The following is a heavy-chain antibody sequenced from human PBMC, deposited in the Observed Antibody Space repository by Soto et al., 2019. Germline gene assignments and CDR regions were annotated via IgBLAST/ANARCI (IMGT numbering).Heavy chain of an antibody. D-gene: IGHD3-3*01. CDR1: GFTFNTYG. V-gene: IGHV3-30*18. Sequence: ESGGGVVQPGRSLRLSCAASGFTFNTYGMHWVRQAPGKGLEWVAVISYGGSDTYYADSVKGRFIINRDNSKNTVYLQMNSLRAEDTAVYHCAKSYDFWSGYYRDYYAMDVWGQRTTVTVSS. J-gene: IGHJ6*02. CDR2: ISYGGSDT. CDR3: AKSYDFWSGYYRDYYAMDV.